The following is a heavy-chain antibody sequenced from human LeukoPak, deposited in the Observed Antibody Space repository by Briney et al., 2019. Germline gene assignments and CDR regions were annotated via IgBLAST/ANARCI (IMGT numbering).Heavy chain of an antibody. CDR1: GGSISSYY. D-gene: IGHD3-22*01. V-gene: IGHV4-59*08. CDR3: ARSGYFPDWYFDL. CDR2: IYYSGST. Sequence: SETLSLTCTVSGGSISSYYWSWIRQPPGKGLEWIGYIYYSGSTNYNPSLKSRVTISVDTSKNQFSLKLSSVTAADTAVCYCARSGYFPDWYFDLWGRGTLVTVSS. J-gene: IGHJ2*01.